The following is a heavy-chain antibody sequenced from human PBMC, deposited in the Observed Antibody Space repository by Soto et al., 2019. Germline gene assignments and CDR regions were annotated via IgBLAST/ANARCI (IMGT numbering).Heavy chain of an antibody. V-gene: IGHV6-1*01. J-gene: IGHJ4*02. CDR1: GDSVSGNSAA. D-gene: IGHD3-16*01. CDR2: TYYRSRWYN. Sequence: SLTCAISGDSVSGNSAAWNWIRQSPSRGLEWLGRTYYRSRWYNDYAVSVKSRITVTPDTSKNQFSLHLNSVTPEDTAVYYCARELPYYVSSDSYLDYWGQGARV. CDR3: ARELPYYVSSDSYLDY.